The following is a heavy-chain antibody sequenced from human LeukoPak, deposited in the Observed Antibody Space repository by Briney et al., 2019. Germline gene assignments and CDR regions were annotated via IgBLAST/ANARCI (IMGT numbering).Heavy chain of an antibody. Sequence: GGSLRLSCAVSGFTVSSNYMSWVRQAPGKGLEWVGFIRSKAYGGTTEYAASVKGRFTISRDDSKSIAYLQMNSLKTEDTAVYYCTRRGGTAPFDYWGQGTLVTVSS. J-gene: IGHJ4*02. CDR2: IRSKAYGGTT. V-gene: IGHV3-49*04. CDR1: GFTVSSNY. CDR3: TRRGGTAPFDY. D-gene: IGHD2-15*01.